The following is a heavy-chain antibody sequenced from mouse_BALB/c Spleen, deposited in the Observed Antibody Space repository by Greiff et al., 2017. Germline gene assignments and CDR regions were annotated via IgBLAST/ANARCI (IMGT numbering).Heavy chain of an antibody. V-gene: IGHV5-17*02. CDR2: ISSGSSTI. CDR3: ARRLDYFDY. CDR1: GFTFSSFG. Sequence: EVKVVESGGGLVQPGGSRKLSCAASGFTFSSFGMHWVRQAPEKGLEWVAYISSGSSTIYYADTVKGRFTISRDNPKNTLFLQMTSLRSEDTAMYYCARRLDYFDYWGQGTTLTVSS. D-gene: IGHD2-10*02. J-gene: IGHJ2*01.